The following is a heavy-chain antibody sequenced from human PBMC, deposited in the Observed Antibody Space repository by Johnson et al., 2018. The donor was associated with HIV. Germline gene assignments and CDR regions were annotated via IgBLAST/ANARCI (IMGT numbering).Heavy chain of an antibody. CDR3: VRGIVVVVAAGRADAFDI. V-gene: IGHV3-20*04. CDR2: INWNGGNT. D-gene: IGHD2-15*01. Sequence: VHLVESGGGVLRPGASLRLSCEGFGFIFDDYGLNWVRQGPGKGLEWVSGINWNGGNTGYADSVKGRCTISRDNDKSSVYMQMNNLRAEDTAFYYCVRGIVVVVAAGRADAFDIWGQGTMVTVSS. CDR1: GFIFDDYG. J-gene: IGHJ3*02.